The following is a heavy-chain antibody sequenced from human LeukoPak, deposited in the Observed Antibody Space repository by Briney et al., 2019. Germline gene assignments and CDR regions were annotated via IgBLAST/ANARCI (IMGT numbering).Heavy chain of an antibody. Sequence: SETLSLTCTVSGGSISSSSYYWGWIRQPPGKGLEWIGSIYYSGSTYYNPSLKSRVTISVDTSKNQFSLKLSSVTAADTAVYYCATYCSSASCPHRRAFDIWGQGTMVTVSS. CDR3: ATYCSSASCPHRRAFDI. J-gene: IGHJ3*02. D-gene: IGHD2-2*01. V-gene: IGHV4-39*01. CDR2: IYYSGST. CDR1: GGSISSSSYY.